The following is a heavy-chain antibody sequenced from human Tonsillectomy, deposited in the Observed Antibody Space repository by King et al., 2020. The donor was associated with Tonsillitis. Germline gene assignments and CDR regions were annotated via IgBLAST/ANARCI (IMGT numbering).Heavy chain of an antibody. CDR3: ARLQGGDYGDYFDY. CDR2: IYKSGTT. J-gene: IGHJ4*02. Sequence: VQLQESGPGLVKPSETLSLTCTVSGGSISRYYWSWIRQPPGKGLEWIGYIYKSGTTNYNPPLKSRVTMSVDTSKNQFSLQVSSVTAADTAVYYCARLQGGDYGDYFDYWGQGTLVTVSS. D-gene: IGHD4-17*01. V-gene: IGHV4-59*08. CDR1: GGSISRYY.